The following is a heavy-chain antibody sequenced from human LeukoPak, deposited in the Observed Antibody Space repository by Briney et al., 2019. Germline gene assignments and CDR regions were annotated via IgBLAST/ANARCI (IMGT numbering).Heavy chain of an antibody. CDR2: IYCTGNT. J-gene: IGHJ4*02. Sequence: SETLSLTCSVSSGSVSTPNYHWAWIRQPPGKGLDWIGFIYCTGNTYYNPSLKSRVTISMDTSNNQFSLNLNSVTAADTASYYCARLLTSRFYFDYWVQGTLVTVSS. V-gene: IGHV4-39*01. D-gene: IGHD3-3*01. CDR1: SGSVSTPNYH. CDR3: ARLLTSRFYFDY.